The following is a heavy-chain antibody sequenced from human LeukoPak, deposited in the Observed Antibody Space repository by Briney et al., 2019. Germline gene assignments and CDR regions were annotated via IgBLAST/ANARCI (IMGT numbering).Heavy chain of an antibody. CDR3: ASYGSVWYSSSWYSSFDY. V-gene: IGHV4-34*01. J-gene: IGHJ4*02. CDR1: GGSFSGYY. D-gene: IGHD6-13*01. CDR2: INHSGST. Sequence: SETLSLTCAVYGGSFSGYYWSWIRQPPGKGLEWIGEINHSGSTNYNPSLKSRVTISVDTSKNQSSLKLSSVTAADTAVYYCASYGSVWYSSSWYSSFDYWGQGTLVTVSS.